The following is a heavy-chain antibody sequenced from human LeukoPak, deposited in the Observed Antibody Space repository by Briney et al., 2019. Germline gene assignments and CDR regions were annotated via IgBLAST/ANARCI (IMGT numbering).Heavy chain of an antibody. CDR3: ATRWGMVQGDDRSRDAFDI. CDR1: GYTLTELS. V-gene: IGHV1-24*01. J-gene: IGHJ3*02. CDR2: FDPEDGET. Sequence: GASVKVSCKVSGYTLTELSMHWVRQAPGKGLEWMGGFDPEDGETIYAQKFQGRVTMTEDTSTDTAYMELSSLRSEDTAVYYCATRWGMVQGDDRSRDAFDIWGQGTMVTVPP. D-gene: IGHD3-10*01.